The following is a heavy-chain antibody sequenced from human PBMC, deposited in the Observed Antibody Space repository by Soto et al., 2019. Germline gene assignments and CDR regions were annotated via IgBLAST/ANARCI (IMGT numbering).Heavy chain of an antibody. CDR3: ARVSSRWSTYNWFDP. CDR2: IIPIFGTA. J-gene: IGHJ5*02. D-gene: IGHD6-13*01. CDR1: GGALSGYA. Sequence: SVKVAFKATGGALSGYAISWVRQAPRQGLEWMGGIIPIFGTANYAQKFQGRVTITADESTSTAYMELSSLRSEDTAVYYCARVSSRWSTYNWFDPWGQGTLVTVSS. V-gene: IGHV1-69*13.